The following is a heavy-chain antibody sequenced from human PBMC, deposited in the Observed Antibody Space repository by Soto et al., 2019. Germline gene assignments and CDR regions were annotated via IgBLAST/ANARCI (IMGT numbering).Heavy chain of an antibody. D-gene: IGHD3-22*01. CDR1: GFTFSSYG. J-gene: IGHJ5*02. CDR3: AKNIRNYYDSSGLVT. V-gene: IGHV3-30*18. CDR2: ISYDGSNK. Sequence: GGSLRLSCAASGFTFSSYGMHWVRQAPGKGLEWVAVISYDGSNKYYADSVKGRFTISRDNSKNTLYLQMNSLRAEDTAVYYCAKNIRNYYDSSGLVTWGQGTLVTVS.